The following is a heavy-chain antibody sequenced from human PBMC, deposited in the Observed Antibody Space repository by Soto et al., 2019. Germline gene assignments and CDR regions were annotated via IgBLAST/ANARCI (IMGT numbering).Heavy chain of an antibody. CDR3: AKEVIAARPYYFDH. D-gene: IGHD6-6*01. CDR2: ISASGAYT. Sequence: PGGSLRLSCAASGFTFNKYAVSWARQTPGKGLEWVATISASGAYTFYADSVKGRFTISRDNSQNTLFLHMRSLRAGDTATYYCAKEVIAARPYYFDHWGQGTLVTVSS. J-gene: IGHJ4*02. CDR1: GFTFNKYA. V-gene: IGHV3-23*01.